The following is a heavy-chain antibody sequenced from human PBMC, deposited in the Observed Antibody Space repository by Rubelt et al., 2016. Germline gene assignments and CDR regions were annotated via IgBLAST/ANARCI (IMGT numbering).Heavy chain of an antibody. J-gene: IGHJ6*02. CDR3: ARDKVVAATYYYYGMDV. CDR1: GFTFSSYA. D-gene: IGHD2-15*01. Sequence: GGGVVQPGRSLRLSCAASGFTFSSYAMHWVRQAPGKGLEWVAVISYDGSNKYYADSVKGRFTISRDNSKNTLYLQMNSLRAEDTAVYYCARDKVVAATYYYYGMDVWGQGTTVTVSS. CDR2: ISYDGSNK. V-gene: IGHV3-30*04.